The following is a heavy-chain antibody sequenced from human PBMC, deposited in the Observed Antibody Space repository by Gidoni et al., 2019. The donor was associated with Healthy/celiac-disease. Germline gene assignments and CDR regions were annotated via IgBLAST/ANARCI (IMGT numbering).Heavy chain of an antibody. J-gene: IGHJ4*02. V-gene: IGHV4-34*01. Sequence: QVQLQQWGAGLLKPLETPSPPLAFYGGSLSGYSWSWDRQPPGKGLEWIGEINHSGSTNYNPSLKSRVTISVDTSKNQFSLKLSSVTAADTAVYYCARRLPGYYDFWSGYYGALDYWGQGTLVTVSS. CDR2: INHSGST. CDR1: GGSLSGYS. D-gene: IGHD3-3*01. CDR3: ARRLPGYYDFWSGYYGALDY.